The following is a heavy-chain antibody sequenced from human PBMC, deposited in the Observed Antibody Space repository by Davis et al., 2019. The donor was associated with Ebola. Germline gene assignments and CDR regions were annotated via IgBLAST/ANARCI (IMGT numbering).Heavy chain of an antibody. CDR1: GGTFSSYA. D-gene: IGHD3-3*01. CDR3: ARDSGDFWSGYPFDP. J-gene: IGHJ5*02. Sequence: AASVKVSCKASGGTFSSYAISWVRQAPGQGLEWMGGIITIFGTANYAQKFQGRVTITADESTSTAYMELSSLRSEDTAVYYCARDSGDFWSGYPFDPWGQGTLVTVSS. V-gene: IGHV1-69*13. CDR2: IITIFGTA.